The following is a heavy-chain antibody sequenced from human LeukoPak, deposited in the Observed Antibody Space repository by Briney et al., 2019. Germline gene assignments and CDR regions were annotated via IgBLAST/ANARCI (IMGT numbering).Heavy chain of an antibody. Sequence: SETLSLTCTVSGGPISSGDYYWSWIRQPPGKGLEWIGYIYYSGSTYYNPSPKSRVTISVDTSKNQFSLKLSSVTAADTAVYYCARESDIVVVPAAQTPWGQGTLVTVSS. CDR2: IYYSGST. CDR3: ARESDIVVVPAAQTP. D-gene: IGHD2-2*01. CDR1: GGPISSGDYY. J-gene: IGHJ5*02. V-gene: IGHV4-30-4*08.